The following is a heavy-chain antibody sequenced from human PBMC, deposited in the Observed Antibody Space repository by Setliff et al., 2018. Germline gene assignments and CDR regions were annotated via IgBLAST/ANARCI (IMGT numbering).Heavy chain of an antibody. J-gene: IGHJ6*03. D-gene: IGHD2-21*01. CDR1: GDSISSRRNY. CDR2: IYTSWST. CDR3: ARGLEGEDYFYYMDV. Sequence: TLSLTCTVSGDSISSRRNYWGWFRQPAGKELEWIGQIYTSWSTNYNPSLKSRVTISLDTSKNQFSLSLTSVTAADTAVYYCARGLEGEDYFYYMDVWGKGNTVTVSS. V-gene: IGHV4-61*09.